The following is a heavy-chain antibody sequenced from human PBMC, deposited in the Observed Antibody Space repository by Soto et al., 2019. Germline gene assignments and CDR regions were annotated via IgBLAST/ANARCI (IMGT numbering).Heavy chain of an antibody. CDR2: ISGSGGGT. CDR1: GFTFSSYA. J-gene: IGHJ3*02. CDR3: AKNWGVAAARAAFDI. Sequence: PGGSLRLSCAASGFTFSSYAMSWVRQAPGKGLEWVSGISGSGGGTDYVDSVKGRFTISRDNSENTLYLHMNSLRVEDTAVYYCAKNWGVAAARAAFDIWGKGTRVTVSS. D-gene: IGHD6-13*01. V-gene: IGHV3-23*01.